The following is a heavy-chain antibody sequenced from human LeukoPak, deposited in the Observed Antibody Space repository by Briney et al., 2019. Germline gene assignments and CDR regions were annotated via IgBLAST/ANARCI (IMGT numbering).Heavy chain of an antibody. CDR3: ARLKVYCSSTSCYGLGAFDI. J-gene: IGHJ3*02. Sequence: ASVKVSCKVSGYTLTELSMHWVRQAPGKGLKWMGGFDPEDGETIYAQKFQGRVTMTEDTSTDTAYMELSSLRSEDTAVYYCARLKVYCSSTSCYGLGAFDIWGQGTMVTVSS. CDR2: FDPEDGET. V-gene: IGHV1-24*01. D-gene: IGHD2-2*01. CDR1: GYTLTELS.